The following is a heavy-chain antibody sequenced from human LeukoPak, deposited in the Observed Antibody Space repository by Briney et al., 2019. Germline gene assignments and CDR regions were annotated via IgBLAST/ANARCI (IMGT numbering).Heavy chain of an antibody. CDR1: GFTFSSYA. Sequence: TGGSLRLSCAASGFTFSSYAMSWVRQAPGKGLEWVSAISGSGGSTYYADSVKGRFTISRDNSKNTLYLQMNSLRAEDTAVYYCAKQIKQLWLPFDYWGQGTLVTVSS. J-gene: IGHJ4*02. CDR2: ISGSGGST. V-gene: IGHV3-23*01. D-gene: IGHD5-18*01. CDR3: AKQIKQLWLPFDY.